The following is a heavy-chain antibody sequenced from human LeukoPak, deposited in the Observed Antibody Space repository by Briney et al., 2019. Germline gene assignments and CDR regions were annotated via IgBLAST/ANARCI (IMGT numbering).Heavy chain of an antibody. CDR3: ARSLWQWLVTIDY. J-gene: IGHJ4*02. V-gene: IGHV3-48*03. CDR2: ISSSGLTI. Sequence: GGSLRLSCAASGFTFSSYEMNWVRQAPGKGLEWVSYISSSGLTIYYADPVKGRFTISRDYAKNSLFLQMNSLRAEDTAVYYCARSLWQWLVTIDYWGQGTLVTVSS. CDR1: GFTFSSYE. D-gene: IGHD6-19*01.